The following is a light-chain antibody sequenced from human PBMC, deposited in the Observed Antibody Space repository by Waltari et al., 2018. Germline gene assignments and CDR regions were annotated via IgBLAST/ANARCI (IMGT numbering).Light chain of an antibody. CDR3: SSYTSTNTGV. CDR2: AVS. V-gene: IGLV2-14*01. Sequence: QSALTQPASVSGSPGQSITISCTGTSSDVGSYNYVSWYQQYPGKAPQLIIYAVSYRPYGMSNRFSGSKSGNTATLTISVRQAEDEADYYCSSYTSTNTGVFGTGTKVTVL. J-gene: IGLJ1*01. CDR1: SSDVGSYNY.